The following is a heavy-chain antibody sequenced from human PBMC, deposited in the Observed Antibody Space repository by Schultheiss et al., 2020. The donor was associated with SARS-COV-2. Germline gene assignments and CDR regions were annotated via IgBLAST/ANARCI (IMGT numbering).Heavy chain of an antibody. CDR1: GGTFSSYA. Sequence: SVKVSCKASGGTFSSYAISWVRQAPGQGLEWMGGIIPIFGTANYAQKFQGRVTITADESTSTAYMELRSLRSDDTAVYYCARVCIQGDWKMPSCCYWGQGTLVTVSS. CDR3: ARVCIQGDWKMPSCCY. J-gene: IGHJ4*02. D-gene: IGHD2-21*02. V-gene: IGHV1-69*13. CDR2: IIPIFGTA.